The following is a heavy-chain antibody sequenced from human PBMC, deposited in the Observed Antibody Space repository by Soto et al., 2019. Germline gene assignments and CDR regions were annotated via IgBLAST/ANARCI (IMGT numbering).Heavy chain of an antibody. CDR3: ARTGALDY. D-gene: IGHD2-8*02. CDR2: ILYSGTT. J-gene: IGHJ4*02. CDR1: GGSISSGDYY. V-gene: IGHV4-30-4*01. Sequence: SETLSLTCTVSGGSISSGDYYWSWIRQPPGKGLEWIGYILYSGTTNYNPSLESRLTISVDTSKNQFSLKLTSVPAADTAAYYCARTGALDYWGRGALVTVSS.